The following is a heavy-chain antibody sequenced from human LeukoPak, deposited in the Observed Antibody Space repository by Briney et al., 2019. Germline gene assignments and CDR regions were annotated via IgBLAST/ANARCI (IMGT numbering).Heavy chain of an antibody. CDR1: GGSITNTNY. J-gene: IGHJ4*02. CDR2: VDLQGST. CDR3: AREGGPYRPLDY. Sequence: SGTLSLTCGVSGGSITNTNYWTWVRQPPGKGLEWIGEVDLQGSTNYNPSLMGRVAISVDTSENHISLQLTSVTAADTAVYYCAREGGPYRPLDYSGQGTLVTVSS. V-gene: IGHV4-4*02.